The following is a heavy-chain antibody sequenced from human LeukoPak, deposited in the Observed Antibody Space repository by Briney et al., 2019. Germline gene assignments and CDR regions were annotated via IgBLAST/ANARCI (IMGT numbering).Heavy chain of an antibody. D-gene: IGHD6-6*01. CDR1: GFTFSSYA. CDR2: ISGSATNT. J-gene: IGHJ3*02. Sequence: GGSLRLSCAASGFTFSSYAMSWVRQAPGKGLEWVSAISGSATNTYYADSVKGRFTISRDNSKNTLHLQMNSLRAEDTAVYYCAKDRSIAARRAFDIWGRGTMATVSS. CDR3: AKDRSIAARRAFDI. V-gene: IGHV3-23*01.